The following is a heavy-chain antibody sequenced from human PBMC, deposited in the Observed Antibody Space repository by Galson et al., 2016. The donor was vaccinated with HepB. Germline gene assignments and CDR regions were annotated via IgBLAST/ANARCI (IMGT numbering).Heavy chain of an antibody. D-gene: IGHD3-16*01. V-gene: IGHV3-23*01. CDR2: IRGNGGST. CDR1: GLTFSSYP. J-gene: IGHJ4*02. CDR3: AKGGMLIPRFDY. Sequence: SLRLSCAASGLTFSSYPMTWVRQAPGKGLEWVSTIRGNGGSTSYADSVKGRFTISRDSSKNTVYLQMNSLRAGDTAVYYCAKGGMLIPRFDYWGQGTLVTVSS.